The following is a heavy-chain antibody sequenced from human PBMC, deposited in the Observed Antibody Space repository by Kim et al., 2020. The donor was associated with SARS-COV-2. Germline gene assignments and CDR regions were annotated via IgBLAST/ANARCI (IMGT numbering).Heavy chain of an antibody. CDR1: GYTFTSYY. Sequence: ASVKVSCKASGYTFTSYYMHWVRQAPGQGLEWMGIINPSGGTTSYAQKFQGGVTMTRDTSTSTVYMELSSLRSEDTAVYYCARVASGGAVTNYYFDYWGQGTLVTVSS. J-gene: IGHJ4*02. D-gene: IGHD4-17*01. CDR2: INPSGGTT. CDR3: ARVASGGAVTNYYFDY. V-gene: IGHV1-46*01.